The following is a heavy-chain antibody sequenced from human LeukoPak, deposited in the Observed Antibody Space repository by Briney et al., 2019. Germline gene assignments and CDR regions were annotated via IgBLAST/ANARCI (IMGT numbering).Heavy chain of an antibody. CDR1: GFSFRGYT. D-gene: IGHD6-6*01. CDR3: AKDVGTAALFVWYFDL. Sequence: GGSLRLSCAASGFSFRGYTMHWVRQVPGKSLEWVSLISWNGVSTYYGDSVKGRFTISRDDSKNSLFLQMNSLRSEDTAIYYCAKDVGTAALFVWYFDLWGRGTLVTVSS. CDR2: ISWNGVST. J-gene: IGHJ2*01. V-gene: IGHV3-43*01.